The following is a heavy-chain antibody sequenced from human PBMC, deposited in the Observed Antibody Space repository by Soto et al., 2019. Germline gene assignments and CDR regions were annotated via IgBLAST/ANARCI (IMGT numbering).Heavy chain of an antibody. CDR3: ARVSGYYLPDY. J-gene: IGHJ4*02. CDR1: GFTFTSYA. Sequence: ASVKVSCKASGFTFTSYAITWVRQAPGQGLEWMGWISAYNGNTKYSQKFQGRVTITRDTSASTAYMELSSLRSEDTAVYYCARVSGYYLPDYWGQGTLVTVSS. CDR2: ISAYNGNT. V-gene: IGHV1-18*01. D-gene: IGHD5-12*01.